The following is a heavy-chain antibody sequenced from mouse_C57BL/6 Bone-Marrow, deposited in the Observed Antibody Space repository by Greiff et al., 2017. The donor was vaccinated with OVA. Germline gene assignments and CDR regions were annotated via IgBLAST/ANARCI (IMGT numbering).Heavy chain of an antibody. J-gene: IGHJ3*01. CDR1: GFTFSSYA. CDR3: AREKKLDSNLAWFAY. CDR2: ISDGGSYT. D-gene: IGHD2-5*01. Sequence: EVNLVESGGGLVKPGGSLKLSCAASGFTFSSYAMSWVRQTPEQRLEWVATISDGGSYTYYPDNVKGRFTISRDNANNNLYLQMSQLKSEDTAMYYCAREKKLDSNLAWFAYWGQGTLVTVSA. V-gene: IGHV5-4*01.